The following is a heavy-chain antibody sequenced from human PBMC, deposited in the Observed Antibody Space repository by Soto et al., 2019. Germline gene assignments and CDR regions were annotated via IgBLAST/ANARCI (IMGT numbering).Heavy chain of an antibody. J-gene: IGHJ4*02. CDR3: AKDGLAYCGNDCYSPLGDY. D-gene: IGHD2-21*02. CDR1: GFTFSSYG. Sequence: QVQLVESGGGVVQPGRSLRLSCAASGFTFSSYGMHWVRQAPGKGLEWVAVISYDGSNKYYTDSVKGRFTISRDNSKNTLNLQMNSLRPEDTAVYYCAKDGLAYCGNDCYSPLGDYWGQGTLVTVSS. V-gene: IGHV3-30*18. CDR2: ISYDGSNK.